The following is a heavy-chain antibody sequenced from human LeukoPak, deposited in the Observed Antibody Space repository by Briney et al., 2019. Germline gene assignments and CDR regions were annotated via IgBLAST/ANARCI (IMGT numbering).Heavy chain of an antibody. J-gene: IGHJ4*02. V-gene: IGHV3-11*05. Sequence: GWSLRLSCAGSGFIFSDFYINWIRQSPGKGLEWLAYISPDGSYTTYGDSVKGRFVISRDNAKNSVSLQMSSLRVEDTAVYFCASDQVSGVFDYWGQGARVTVS. CDR1: GFIFSDFY. CDR2: ISPDGSYT. D-gene: IGHD5/OR15-5a*01. CDR3: ASDQVSGVFDY.